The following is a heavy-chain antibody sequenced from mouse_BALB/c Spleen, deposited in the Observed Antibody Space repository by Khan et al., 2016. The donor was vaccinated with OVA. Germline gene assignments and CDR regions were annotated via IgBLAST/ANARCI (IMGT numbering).Heavy chain of an antibody. CDR3: ARLGDI. V-gene: IGHV2-9*02. J-gene: IGHJ2*01. CDR1: GFSLTSYG. Sequence: QVQLKQSGPGLVAPSQSLSITCTVSGFSLTSYGVHWVRQPPGKGLEWRGVIWAGGSTNYNSALMSRLSISKNNSKSQVFLKMNSLQTDDTAIYYCARLGDIWGQGTTLTVSS. CDR2: IWAGGST. D-gene: IGHD3-1*01.